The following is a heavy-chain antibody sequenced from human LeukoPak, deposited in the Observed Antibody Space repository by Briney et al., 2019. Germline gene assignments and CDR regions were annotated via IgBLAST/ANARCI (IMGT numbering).Heavy chain of an antibody. CDR1: GFTFSSYW. D-gene: IGHD5-12*01. Sequence: GGSLRLSCAASGFTFSSYWMHWVRQAPGEGLVWVSRINSDGSSTSYADSVKGRFTISRDNAKNTLYLQMNSLRAEDTALYYCATNGGGDSGYGNFDYWGQGTLVTVSS. CDR3: ATNGGGDSGYGNFDY. J-gene: IGHJ4*02. CDR2: INSDGSST. V-gene: IGHV3-74*01.